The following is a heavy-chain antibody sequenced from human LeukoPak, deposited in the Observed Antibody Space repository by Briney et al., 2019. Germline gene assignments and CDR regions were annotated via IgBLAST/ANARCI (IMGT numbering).Heavy chain of an antibody. CDR3: AKDLGGSYFGDPLGYGMDV. D-gene: IGHD1-26*01. J-gene: IGHJ6*02. CDR1: AFTFSSYG. CDR2: ISYDGSNK. Sequence: GGSLRLSCAASAFTFSSYGMHWVRQAPGKGLEWVAVISYDGSNKYYADSVKSRFTISRDNSKNTLYLQMNSLRAEDTAVYYCAKDLGGSYFGDPLGYGMDVWGQGTTVTVSS. V-gene: IGHV3-30*18.